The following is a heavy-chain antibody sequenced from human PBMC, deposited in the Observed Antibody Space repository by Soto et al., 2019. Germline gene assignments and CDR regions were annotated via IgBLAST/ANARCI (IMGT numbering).Heavy chain of an antibody. CDR1: GYTFSIFW. D-gene: IGHD6-13*01. CDR3: ARSPRSSPYFDY. Sequence: PGESLKISCQCSGYTFSIFWIGWVLQLPGKGLEWMGIIYPGDHETRYSPSFHGKVTISADKSINTAYLQWNSLEASDTAFYFCARSPRSSPYFDYWGQGALVTVSS. V-gene: IGHV5-51*01. CDR2: IYPGDHET. J-gene: IGHJ4*02.